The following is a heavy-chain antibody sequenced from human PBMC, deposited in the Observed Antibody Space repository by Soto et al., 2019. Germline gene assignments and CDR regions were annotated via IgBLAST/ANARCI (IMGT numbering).Heavy chain of an antibody. D-gene: IGHD6-19*01. V-gene: IGHV4-34*01. CDR2: INHNTNT. J-gene: IGHJ4*02. CDR1: GGSFSDTY. Sequence: SETLSLTCAVYGGSFSDTYWNWFRQPPGKGLEWIGEINHNTNTIYNPSLTSRVTISVDTSKNHFSLKLTSVTAADTAVYYCAKDGETKQWLRYFDYWGQGTLVTVSS. CDR3: AKDGETKQWLRYFDY.